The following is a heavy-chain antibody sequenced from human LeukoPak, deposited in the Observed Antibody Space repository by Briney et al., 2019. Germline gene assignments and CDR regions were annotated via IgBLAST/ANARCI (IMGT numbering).Heavy chain of an antibody. CDR1: GGSISSGGYS. Sequence: PSQTLSHTCAVSGGSISSGGYSWSWIRQPRGRGLEGIGSIYYSGSTYYNPSLKSRVTISVDTSKNQFSLKLCSVTAADTAVYYCATIHRYCSGGACYVLDNWGQGTLVAVSS. J-gene: IGHJ4*02. V-gene: IGHV4-30-2*03. CDR3: ATIHRYCSGGACYVLDN. CDR2: IYYSGST. D-gene: IGHD2-15*01.